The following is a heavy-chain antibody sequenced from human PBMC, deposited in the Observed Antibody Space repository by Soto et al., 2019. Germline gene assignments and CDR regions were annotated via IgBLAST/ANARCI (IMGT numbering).Heavy chain of an antibody. CDR2: VSATGGST. CDR3: AKAFRCGSGYMYYYYGLDV. J-gene: IGHJ6*02. V-gene: IGHV3-23*01. CDR1: GFNFSNYA. D-gene: IGHD5-12*01. Sequence: EVQLLESGGGFIQPGGSLRLSCAASGFNFSNYAMTWVRQAPGRGLEWVSAVSATGGSTYYADSVKGRFTISRDNSKNTLYLQVNRLRAEDTALYCCAKAFRCGSGYMYYYYGLDVWGQGTTVTVSS.